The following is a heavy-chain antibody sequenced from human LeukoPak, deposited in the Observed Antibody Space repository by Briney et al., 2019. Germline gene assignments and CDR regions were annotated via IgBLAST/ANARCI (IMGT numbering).Heavy chain of an antibody. CDR1: GFTFSSYS. Sequence: PGRSLRLSCAASGFTFSSYSMNWVRQAPGKGLEWVSSISSSSSYIYYADSVKGRFTISRDNAKNSLYLQMNSLRAEDTAVYYCARDSKMGKTYYYYGMDVWGQGTTVTVSS. J-gene: IGHJ6*02. CDR2: ISSSSSYI. V-gene: IGHV3-21*01. CDR3: ARDSKMGKTYYYYGMDV. D-gene: IGHD2-8*01.